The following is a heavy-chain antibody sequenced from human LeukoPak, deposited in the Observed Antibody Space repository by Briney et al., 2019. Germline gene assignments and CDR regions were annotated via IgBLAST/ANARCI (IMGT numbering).Heavy chain of an antibody. Sequence: SETLSLTCTVSGHSISSGYYWGWIRQPPGKGLEWIGSIYHSGSTYYNPSLKSRVTISVDTSKNQFPLKLSSVTAADTAVYYCARAAVAGPFDYWGQGTLVTVSS. CDR3: ARAAVAGPFDY. J-gene: IGHJ4*02. CDR2: IYHSGST. V-gene: IGHV4-38-2*02. CDR1: GHSISSGYY. D-gene: IGHD6-19*01.